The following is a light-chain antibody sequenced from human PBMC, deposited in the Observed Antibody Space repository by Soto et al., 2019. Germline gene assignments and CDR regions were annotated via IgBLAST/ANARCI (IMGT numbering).Light chain of an antibody. CDR2: EVT. CDR1: SGDIGGYNY. J-gene: IGLJ3*02. CDR3: SSFAGPVWV. V-gene: IGLV2-14*01. Sequence: QSVLTQPASVSGSPGQSITISCTGTSGDIGGYNYVSWYQQHPGKAPKLLISEVTNRPSGVSNRFSGSKSGNTASLTISGLLAEDEADYYCSSFAGPVWVFGGGTKLAVL.